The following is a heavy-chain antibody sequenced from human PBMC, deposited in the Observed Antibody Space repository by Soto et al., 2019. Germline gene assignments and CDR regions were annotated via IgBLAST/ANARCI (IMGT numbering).Heavy chain of an antibody. CDR2: IYYSGTT. CDR3: ARYSGRYAYNWFDP. V-gene: IGHV4-59*01. Sequence: SETLSLSCTVSGGSISSYYWSWIRQPPGKGLGWIGYIYYSGTTNYNPSLKSRVTISVDTSKNQFSLKLSSVTAADTAVYYCARYSGRYAYNWFDPWGQGPLVT. CDR1: GGSISSYY. D-gene: IGHD1-26*01. J-gene: IGHJ5*02.